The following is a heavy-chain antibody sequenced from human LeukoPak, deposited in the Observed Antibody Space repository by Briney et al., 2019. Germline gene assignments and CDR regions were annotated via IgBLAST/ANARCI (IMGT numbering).Heavy chain of an antibody. V-gene: IGHV3-23*01. D-gene: IGHD1-1*01. J-gene: IGHJ3*02. CDR2: ISGSGDRI. Sequence: PGGSLRLSCAASGFTFNTYTMSWVRLAPGKGLEWVSAISGSGDRIHYADSVRGRFTISRDTSKDTLYLQMNSLRADDTAVYYCARDGFNDRSGDNDGFDMWGQGTMVTVSS. CDR1: GFTFNTYT. CDR3: ARDGFNDRSGDNDGFDM.